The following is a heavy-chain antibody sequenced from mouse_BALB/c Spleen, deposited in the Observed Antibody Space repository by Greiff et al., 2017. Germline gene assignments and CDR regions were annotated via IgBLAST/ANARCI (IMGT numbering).Heavy chain of an antibody. CDR2: ISSGSSTI. V-gene: IGHV5-17*02. CDR3: ARGDYGNLFAY. Sequence: EVHLVESGGGLVQPGGSRKLSCAASGFTFSSFGMHWVRQAPEKGLEWVAYISSGSSTIYYADTVKGRFTISRDNPKNTLFLQMTSLRSEDTAMYYCARGDYGNLFAYWGQGTLVTVSA. D-gene: IGHD2-1*01. J-gene: IGHJ3*01. CDR1: GFTFSSFG.